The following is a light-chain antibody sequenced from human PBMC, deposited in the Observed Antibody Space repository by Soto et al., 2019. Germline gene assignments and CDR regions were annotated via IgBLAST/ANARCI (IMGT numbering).Light chain of an antibody. CDR1: SSDVGGHNY. V-gene: IGLV2-14*01. CDR3: SSYTSSSTLAV. Sequence: QSALTQPASVSGSPGQSITISCTGTSSDVGGHNYVSWYQQHPGKAPKLMIYEVSNRPSGVSNRFSGSKSGNTASLTISGLQAEDEADYYCSSYTSSSTLAVFGTGTKVTVL. CDR2: EVS. J-gene: IGLJ1*01.